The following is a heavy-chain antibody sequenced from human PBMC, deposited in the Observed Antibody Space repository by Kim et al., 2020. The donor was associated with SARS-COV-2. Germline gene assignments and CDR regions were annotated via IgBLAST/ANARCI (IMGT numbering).Heavy chain of an antibody. V-gene: IGHV3-49*03. Sequence: GGSLRLSCTASGFTFGDYAVSWIRQAPGKGLEWLSIIRSKAYGGTTEYAASVKGRFTISRDDSKSIAYLQMNSLKTEDTALYYCTRTVDYGNHVEYFQYWGQGTLVTVSS. CDR1: GFTFGDYA. CDR3: TRTVDYGNHVEYFQY. D-gene: IGHD4-4*01. CDR2: IRSKAYGGTT. J-gene: IGHJ1*01.